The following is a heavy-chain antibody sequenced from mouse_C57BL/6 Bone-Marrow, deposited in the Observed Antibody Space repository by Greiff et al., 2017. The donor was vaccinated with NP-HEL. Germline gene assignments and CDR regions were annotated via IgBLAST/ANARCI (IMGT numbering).Heavy chain of an antibody. D-gene: IGHD1-1*01. V-gene: IGHV1-64*01. Sequence: QVQLQQPGAELVKPGASVKLSCKASGYTFTSYWMHWVKQRPGQGLEWIGMIHPNSGSTNYNEKFKSKATLTVDKSSSTAYMQLSSLTSEDSAVYYCARWGYGSDYAMDYWGQGTSVTVSS. CDR3: ARWGYGSDYAMDY. CDR2: IHPNSGST. CDR1: GYTFTSYW. J-gene: IGHJ4*01.